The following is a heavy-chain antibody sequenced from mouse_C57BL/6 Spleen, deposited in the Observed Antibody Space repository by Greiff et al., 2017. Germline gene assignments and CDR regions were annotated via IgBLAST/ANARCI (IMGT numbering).Heavy chain of an antibody. J-gene: IGHJ2*01. V-gene: IGHV1-15*01. CDR1: GYTFTDYE. D-gene: IGHD1-1*01. CDR2: IDPETGGT. CDR3: TTVYFDY. Sequence: QVHVKQSGAELVRPGASVTLSCKASGYTFTDYEMHWVKQTPVHGLEWIGAIDPETGGTAYNQKFKGKAILTADKSSSTAYMELRSLTSEDSAVYYCTTVYFDYWGQGTTLTVSS.